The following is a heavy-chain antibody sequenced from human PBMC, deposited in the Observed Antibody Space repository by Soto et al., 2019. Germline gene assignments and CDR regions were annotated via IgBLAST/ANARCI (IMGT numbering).Heavy chain of an antibody. J-gene: IGHJ4*02. Sequence: QVQLVQSGAEVKKPGSSVKVSCKASGGTFSSYAISWVRQAPGQGLEWMGGIIPIFGTANYAQKFQGRVTITADESTSTAYMELSSLRSEDTAVYYCAREGHKPTLNDYGDGGDYWGQGTLVTVSS. D-gene: IGHD4-17*01. CDR1: GGTFSSYA. CDR2: IIPIFGTA. CDR3: AREGHKPTLNDYGDGGDY. V-gene: IGHV1-69*12.